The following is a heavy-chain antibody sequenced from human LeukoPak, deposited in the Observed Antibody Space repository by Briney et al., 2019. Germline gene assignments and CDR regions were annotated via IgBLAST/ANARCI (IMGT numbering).Heavy chain of an antibody. D-gene: IGHD3-22*01. J-gene: IGHJ3*02. CDR1: GFTFSSYA. CDR3: ARQGDYYDSSGYSGDAFDI. V-gene: IGHV3-21*01. CDR2: TSSSSSYI. Sequence: GGSLRLSCAASGFTFSSYAMHWVRQAPGKGLEWVSSTSSSSSYIYYADSVKGRLTISRDNAKNSLYLQMNSLRAEDTAVYYCARQGDYYDSSGYSGDAFDIWGQGTMVTVSS.